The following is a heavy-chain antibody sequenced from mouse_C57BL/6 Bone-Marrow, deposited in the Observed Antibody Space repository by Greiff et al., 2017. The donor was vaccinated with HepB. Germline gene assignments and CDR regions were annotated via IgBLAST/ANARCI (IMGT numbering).Heavy chain of an antibody. CDR2: INPYNGGT. CDR1: GYTFTDYY. J-gene: IGHJ4*01. CDR3: ARLRDSSGYVEDAMDY. Sequence: EVQLQQSGPVLVKPGASVKMSCKASGYTFTDYYMNWVKQSHGKSLEWIGVINPYNGGTSYNQKFKGKATLTVDKSSSTAYMELNSLTSEDSAVYYCARLRDSSGYVEDAMDYWGQGTSVTVSS. D-gene: IGHD3-2*02. V-gene: IGHV1-19*01.